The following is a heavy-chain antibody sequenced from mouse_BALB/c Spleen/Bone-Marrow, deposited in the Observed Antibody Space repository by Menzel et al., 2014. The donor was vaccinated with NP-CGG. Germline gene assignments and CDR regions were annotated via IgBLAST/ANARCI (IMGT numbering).Heavy chain of an antibody. CDR1: GFDFSRYW. V-gene: IGHV4-1*02. CDR3: ARQSYYGYSDY. D-gene: IGHD1-1*01. CDR2: INPDSSTI. J-gene: IGHJ2*01. Sequence: VQLKDSGGGLVQPGGSLKLSCAASGFDFSRYWMSWVRQAPGKGLEWIGEINPDSSTINYTPSLKDKFIISRDNAKNTLYLQMSKVRSEDTALYYCARQSYYGYSDYWGQGTTLTVSS.